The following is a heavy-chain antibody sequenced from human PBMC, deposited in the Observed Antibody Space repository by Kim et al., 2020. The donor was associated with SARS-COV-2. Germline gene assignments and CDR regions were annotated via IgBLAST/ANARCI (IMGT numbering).Heavy chain of an antibody. CDR2: IDPSDSYT. CDR3: AIQIAAVAGTDY. J-gene: IGHJ4*02. CDR1: GYSFTSYW. Sequence: GESLKISCKGSGYSFTSYWISWVRQMPGKGLEWMGRIDPSDSYTNYSPSFQGHVTISADKSISTAYLQWSSLKASDTAMYYCAIQIAAVAGTDYWGQGTLVTVSS. V-gene: IGHV5-10-1*01. D-gene: IGHD6-19*01.